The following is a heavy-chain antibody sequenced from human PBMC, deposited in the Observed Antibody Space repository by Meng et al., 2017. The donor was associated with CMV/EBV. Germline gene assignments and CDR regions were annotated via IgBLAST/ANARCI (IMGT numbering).Heavy chain of an antibody. CDR1: GGSFSGYY. V-gene: IGHV4-34*01. D-gene: IGHD3-9*01. J-gene: IGHJ5*02. CDR3: ARKQYWLLYPWFDP. CDR2: INHSGST. Sequence: GQLQQWGAGLLKPSETLSLTCAVYGGSFSGYYWSWIRQPPGKGLEWIGEINHSGSTNYNPSLKSRVTISVDTSKNQFSLKLSSVTAADTAVYYCARKQYWLLYPWFDPWGQGTLVTVSS.